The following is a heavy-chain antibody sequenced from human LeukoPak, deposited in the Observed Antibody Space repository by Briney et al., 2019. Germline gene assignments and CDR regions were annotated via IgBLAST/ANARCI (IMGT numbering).Heavy chain of an antibody. D-gene: IGHD5-18*01. CDR3: AREGLSGAAMVPDGYYYYMDV. J-gene: IGHJ6*03. CDR1: GGPISSYY. CDR2: IYYSGST. Sequence: SETLSLTCTVSGGPISSYYWSWIRQPPGKGLEWIGYIYYSGSTNYNPSLKSRVTISVDTSKNQFSLKLSSVTAADTAVYYCAREGLSGAAMVPDGYYYYMDVWGKGTTVTVSS. V-gene: IGHV4-59*01.